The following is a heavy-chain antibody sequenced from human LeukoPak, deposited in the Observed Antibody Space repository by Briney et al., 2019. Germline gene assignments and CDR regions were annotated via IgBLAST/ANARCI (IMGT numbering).Heavy chain of an antibody. CDR3: ASQGSNWVFDN. V-gene: IGHV1-18*01. J-gene: IGHJ4*02. D-gene: IGHD7-27*01. CDR1: GYTFTSYG. Sequence: ASVKVSCKASGYTFTSYGISWVRQAPGQGLEWMGWISAYNGNTNYAQKLQGRVTMTRNTSISTAYMELSSLRSEDTAVYYCASQGSNWVFDNWGQGTLVTVSS. CDR2: ISAYNGNT.